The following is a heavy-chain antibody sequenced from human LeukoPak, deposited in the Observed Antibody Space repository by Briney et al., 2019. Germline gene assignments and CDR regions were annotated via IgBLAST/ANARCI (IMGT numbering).Heavy chain of an antibody. CDR3: AKLAKYFYGSETYYFFEH. D-gene: IGHD3-10*01. V-gene: IGHV3-48*03. CDR1: GFTFSSYE. J-gene: IGHJ4*02. CDR2: ISSSGSTI. Sequence: GGSLRLSCAASGFTFSSYEMNWVRQAPGKGLAWVSYISSSGSTIYYADSVKGRFTISRDNAKNSLYLQMNSLRAEDTAVYYCAKLAKYFYGSETYYFFEHWGQGTPVTASS.